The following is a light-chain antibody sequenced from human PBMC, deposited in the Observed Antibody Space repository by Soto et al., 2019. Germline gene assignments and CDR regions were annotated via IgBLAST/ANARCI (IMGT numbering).Light chain of an antibody. CDR1: QSVSSY. CDR2: DAS. Sequence: EIGLTQSPSTLSLYPGDSATLSCRASQSVSSYLAWYQRPPGQAPRLLSYDASNTSTGIPARFSGSGSGIDFTLAISSLEHEDFAVYYCQQRSKWPTLTFGGGPKVEI. V-gene: IGKV3-11*01. CDR3: QQRSKWPTLT. J-gene: IGKJ4*01.